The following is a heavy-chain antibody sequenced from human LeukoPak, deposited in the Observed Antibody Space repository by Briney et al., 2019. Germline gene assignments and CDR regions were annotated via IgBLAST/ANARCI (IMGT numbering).Heavy chain of an antibody. CDR1: GFTFSSYS. Sequence: GGSLRLSCAASGFTFSSYSMNWVRQAPGKGLERVSYISSSSSTIYYADSVKGRFTISRDNAKNSLYLQMNRLRAEDTAVYYCGRGRGGNYGGNSGHFDLWGQGTLVTVSS. CDR2: ISSSSSTI. V-gene: IGHV3-48*01. CDR3: GRGRGGNYGGNSGHFDL. J-gene: IGHJ4*02. D-gene: IGHD4-23*01.